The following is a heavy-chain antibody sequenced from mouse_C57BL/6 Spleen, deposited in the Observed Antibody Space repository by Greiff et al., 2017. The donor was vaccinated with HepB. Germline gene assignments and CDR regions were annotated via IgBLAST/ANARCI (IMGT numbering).Heavy chain of an antibody. CDR1: GYTFTSYS. CDR3: ARRGTTANGGFDV. CDR2: INPSSGYT. Sequence: VQLQQSGAELARPGASVKMSCKASGYTFTSYSMHWVKQRPGKGLEWIGYINPSSGYTKYNQTFKDKATLTADKSSSTAYMQLRILTSEDSAVYYGARRGTTANGGFDVWGTGTTVTVSS. D-gene: IGHD1-1*01. J-gene: IGHJ1*03. V-gene: IGHV1-4*01.